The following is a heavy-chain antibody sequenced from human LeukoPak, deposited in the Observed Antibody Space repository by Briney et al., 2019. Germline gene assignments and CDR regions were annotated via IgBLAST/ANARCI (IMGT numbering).Heavy chain of an antibody. J-gene: IGHJ4*02. CDR1: GFSFNNYN. CDR3: ARILTGYDAFDY. CDR2: IKEDGSAK. V-gene: IGHV3-7*01. D-gene: IGHD3-9*01. Sequence: SGGSLRLSCAASGFSFNNYNMNWVRQAPGKGLEWVANIKEDGSAKYYVDSVKGRFTISRDNAKNSLYLQMNTLRAEDTAVYYCARILTGYDAFDYWGQGTLVTVSS.